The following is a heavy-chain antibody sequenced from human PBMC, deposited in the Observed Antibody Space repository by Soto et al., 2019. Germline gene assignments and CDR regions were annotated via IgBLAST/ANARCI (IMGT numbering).Heavy chain of an antibody. Sequence: EVQLLESGGGLVQPGGSLRLSCAASGFTLSSYAMSWVRQAPGKGLEWVSSISGSAGSTYYADSVKGRFTISRDNSKNTLYVQMNSLRAEDTAVYYCAKGHGDYVWHYFDYWGQATLVTVSS. CDR3: AKGHGDYVWHYFDY. D-gene: IGHD4-17*01. J-gene: IGHJ4*02. V-gene: IGHV3-23*01. CDR2: ISGSAGST. CDR1: GFTLSSYA.